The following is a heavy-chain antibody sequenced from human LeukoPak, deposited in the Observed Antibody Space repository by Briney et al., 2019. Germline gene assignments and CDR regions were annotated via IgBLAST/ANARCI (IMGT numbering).Heavy chain of an antibody. CDR1: GYTFTAYF. V-gene: IGHV1-2*06. Sequence: ASVKVSCKASGYTFTAYFMHWVRQAPGQGLEWMGRINPNSGGTNYAQKFQGRVTMTRDTSTTTAYMELSRLTYDDTAVYYCARGGTEASSGDYWGQGTLVTVSS. D-gene: IGHD3-10*01. J-gene: IGHJ4*02. CDR3: ARGGTEASSGDY. CDR2: INPNSGGT.